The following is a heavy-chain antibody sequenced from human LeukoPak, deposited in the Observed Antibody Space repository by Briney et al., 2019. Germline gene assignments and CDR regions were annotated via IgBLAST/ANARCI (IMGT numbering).Heavy chain of an antibody. V-gene: IGHV3-23*01. D-gene: IGHD3-9*01. CDR2: ISGSGGST. J-gene: IGHJ4*02. Sequence: GGSLRLSCAASGFTFSSYAMSWVRQAPGKGLEWVSAISGSGGSTYYADSVKGRFTISRDNSKNTLCLQMNSLRAEDTAVYYCAKGAYYDILTGYYYFDYWGQGTLVTVSS. CDR1: GFTFSSYA. CDR3: AKGAYYDILTGYYYFDY.